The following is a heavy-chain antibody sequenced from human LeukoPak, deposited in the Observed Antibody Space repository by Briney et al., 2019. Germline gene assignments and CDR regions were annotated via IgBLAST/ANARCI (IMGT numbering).Heavy chain of an antibody. Sequence: SETLSLTCSVSGGPISSLYWSWIRQPPGKGLEWIGYIYYTGSTNYNPSLKSRVTMFVDMSKNQFSLRLSSVTAADTAVYYCARHRAYSSSSPFDYWGQGTLVTVSS. V-gene: IGHV4-59*08. CDR1: GGPISSLY. D-gene: IGHD6-6*01. CDR2: IYYTGST. CDR3: ARHRAYSSSSPFDY. J-gene: IGHJ4*02.